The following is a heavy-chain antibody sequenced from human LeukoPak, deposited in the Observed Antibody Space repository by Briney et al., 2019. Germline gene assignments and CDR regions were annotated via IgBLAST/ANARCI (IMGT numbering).Heavy chain of an antibody. CDR1: GFTFSSYA. J-gene: IGHJ4*02. CDR2: ISAGGGST. Sequence: PGGSLRLSCAASGFTFSSYAMTWVRQAPGKGLEWVSAISAGGGSTYYADFVKGRFTISRDNSKNTLYLQLNSLRAEDTAVYYCAKAGGWTNYFDYWGQGTLVTVSS. D-gene: IGHD6-19*01. V-gene: IGHV3-23*01. CDR3: AKAGGWTNYFDY.